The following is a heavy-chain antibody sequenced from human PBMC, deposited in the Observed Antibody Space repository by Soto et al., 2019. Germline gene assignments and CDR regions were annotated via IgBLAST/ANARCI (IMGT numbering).Heavy chain of an antibody. CDR3: ARHIYGDYIDYFDC. Sequence: SEPLSFPCTVSDGPIISTSYYWGWIRQAPGKGLEWIGSIYYSGSTYYNPSLKSRVTISVDTSKNQFSLKLSSVTAADTAVYYCARHIYGDYIDYFDCWGQGTLVTVSS. V-gene: IGHV4-39*01. D-gene: IGHD4-17*01. CDR2: IYYSGST. J-gene: IGHJ4*02. CDR1: DGPIISTSYY.